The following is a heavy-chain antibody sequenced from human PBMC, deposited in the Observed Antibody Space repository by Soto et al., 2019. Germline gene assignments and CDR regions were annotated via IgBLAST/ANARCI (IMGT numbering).Heavy chain of an antibody. CDR1: GFSLSNAGLG. J-gene: IGHJ5*02. CDR3: ASTYSTSWYWFDP. Sequence: QVTVKESGPVLVKPTETLTLTCTVSGFSLSNAGLGVSWIRQHPWQALEWLAHILSKDEKSYSTSLKSRLTISTDTSKIQVVLTMTNMDPVDTATYYCASTYSTSWYWFDPWGQGTLVTDAS. V-gene: IGHV2-26*04. D-gene: IGHD6-13*01. CDR2: ILSKDEK.